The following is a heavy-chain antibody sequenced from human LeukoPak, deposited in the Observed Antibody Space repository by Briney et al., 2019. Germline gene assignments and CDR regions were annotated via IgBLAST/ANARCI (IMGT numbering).Heavy chain of an antibody. CDR2: IAPADDS. Sequence: GGSLRLSCEASGFTFSTYDMHWVRQAAGQPLEWVSGIAPADDSYYADSVEGRFTISREDAKNSLYLQMNNLTPGDTAVYYCARGGYRSSSTGIDSWGQGTLVIVST. CDR3: ARGGYRSSSTGIDS. CDR1: GFTFSTYD. D-gene: IGHD6-13*01. J-gene: IGHJ5*01. V-gene: IGHV3-13*01.